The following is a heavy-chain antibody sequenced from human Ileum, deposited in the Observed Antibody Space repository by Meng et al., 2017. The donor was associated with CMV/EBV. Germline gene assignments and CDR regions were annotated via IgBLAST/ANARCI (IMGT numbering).Heavy chain of an antibody. Sequence: CKTSGYSFFEYGINWVRQAAGQRIGWMRWINVYSGNTTYAKNFTERFVFSLDTSVSTAYLQINSLRAEDTAVYYCTRGAGEHTAKFDYWGQGTLVTVSS. CDR1: GYSFFEYG. D-gene: IGHD5-18*01. CDR2: INVYSGNT. J-gene: IGHJ4*02. V-gene: IGHV7-4-1*02. CDR3: TRGAGEHTAKFDY.